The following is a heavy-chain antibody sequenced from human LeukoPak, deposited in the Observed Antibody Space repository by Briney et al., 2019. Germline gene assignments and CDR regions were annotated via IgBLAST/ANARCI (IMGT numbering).Heavy chain of an antibody. J-gene: IGHJ2*01. Sequence: GGSLRLSCAASGFTFSSYWMSWVRQAPGKGLERVANIKQDGSEKYYVDSVKGRFTISRDNSKNTLYLQMNSLRAEDTAVYYCARPGATNWYFDLWGRGTLVTVSS. V-gene: IGHV3-7*01. CDR1: GFTFSSYW. CDR3: ARPGATNWYFDL. CDR2: IKQDGSEK. D-gene: IGHD1-26*01.